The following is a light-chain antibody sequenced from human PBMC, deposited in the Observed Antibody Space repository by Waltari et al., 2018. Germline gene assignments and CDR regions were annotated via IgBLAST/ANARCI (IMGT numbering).Light chain of an antibody. CDR2: AVS. CDR1: SSDVGNYKR. V-gene: IGLV2-23*02. CDR3: SSYAGSSKGV. J-gene: IGLJ2*01. Sequence: QSALTQPASVSGSPGQSITISCTGTSSDVGNYKRVSWYQQHPGKAPKLMIYAVSQRASGVSDRFSGSKSGDMASLTISGLQPEDEAEYFCSSYAGSSKGVFGGGTKVTVL.